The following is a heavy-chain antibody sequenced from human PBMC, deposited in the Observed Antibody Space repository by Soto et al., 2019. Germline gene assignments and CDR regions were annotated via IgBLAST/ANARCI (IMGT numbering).Heavy chain of an antibody. CDR2: IYYSGST. V-gene: IGHV4-39*01. J-gene: IGHJ4*02. D-gene: IGHD2-15*01. Sequence: SETLSLTCTVSGGSISSSSYYWGWIRQPPGKGLEWIGSIYYSGSTYYNPSLKSRVTISVDTSKNQFSLKLSSVTAADTAVYYCARLTEIHRWSFDYWGQGTLVTVSS. CDR1: GGSISSSSYY. CDR3: ARLTEIHRWSFDY.